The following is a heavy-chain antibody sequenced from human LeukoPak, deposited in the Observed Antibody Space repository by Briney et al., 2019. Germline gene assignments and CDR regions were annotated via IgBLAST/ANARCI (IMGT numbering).Heavy chain of an antibody. Sequence: PGGSLRLSCAASGFTFSSYSMTWVRQAPGKGLEWISYIRSSGSPIYYADSVRGRFTISKDNAKNSLYLQMNSLRDEDTAVYYCARVAVGATRVDFDYWGQGTLVTASS. CDR1: GFTFSSYS. J-gene: IGHJ4*02. V-gene: IGHV3-48*02. D-gene: IGHD1-26*01. CDR3: ARVAVGATRVDFDY. CDR2: IRSSGSPI.